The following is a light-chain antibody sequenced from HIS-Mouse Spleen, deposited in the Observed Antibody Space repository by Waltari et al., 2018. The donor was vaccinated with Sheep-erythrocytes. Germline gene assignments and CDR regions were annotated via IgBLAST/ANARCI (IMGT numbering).Light chain of an antibody. CDR2: EGS. V-gene: IGLV2-23*01. CDR1: SSDVGGYNL. J-gene: IGLJ3*02. CDR3: CSYAGSSTPWV. Sequence: QSALTQPPSASGSPGQSVTISCTGTSSDVGGYNLVSWYQQHPGKAPKLMIYEGSKRPSGVSNRFSGSQSGNTASLTISGLQAEDEADYYCCSYAGSSTPWVFGGGTKLTVL.